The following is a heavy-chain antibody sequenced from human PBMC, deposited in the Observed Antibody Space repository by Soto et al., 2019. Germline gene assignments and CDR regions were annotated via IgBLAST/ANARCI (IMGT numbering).Heavy chain of an antibody. Sequence: QVQLQESGPGLVKPSETLSLTCTVSGGSISSYFWSWIRQPPGKGLEWIGYIYYSGSTNYNPSLKSLVTISVDTSKNQFSLKLSSVTAADTAGYYCERHGVRYSSSGYFDYGGQGTLVTVSS. D-gene: IGHD6-13*01. J-gene: IGHJ4*02. CDR3: ERHGVRYSSSGYFDY. V-gene: IGHV4-59*08. CDR2: IYYSGST. CDR1: GGSISSYF.